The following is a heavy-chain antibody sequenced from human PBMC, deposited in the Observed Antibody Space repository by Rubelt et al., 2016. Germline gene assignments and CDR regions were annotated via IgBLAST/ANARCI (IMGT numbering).Heavy chain of an antibody. V-gene: IGHV4-34*01. CDR2: INHSGST. D-gene: IGHD3-22*01. CDR1: GGSFSGYY. J-gene: IGHJ5*02. CDR3: ARADYYDSSGYHNWFDP. Sequence: QVQLQQWGAGLLKPSETLSLTCAVYGGSFSGYYWSWIRQPPGKRLEWIGEINHSGSTNYNPSLKSRVTISGETSKNQCSLRLSSVTAADTAVYYCARADYYDSSGYHNWFDPWGQGTLVTVSS.